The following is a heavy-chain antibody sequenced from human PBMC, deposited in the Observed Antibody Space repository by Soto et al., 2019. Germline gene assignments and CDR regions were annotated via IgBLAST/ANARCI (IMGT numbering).Heavy chain of an antibody. J-gene: IGHJ4*02. CDR1: GFTFSSHG. Sequence: GGSLRLSCVASGFTFSSHGMHWVRQAPGKGLEWVAVIWYDGSNKYYGDSVKGRFTISRDDSKNTLYLQMNSLRAEDTALYYCAKDFRPDGKYDLDYWGQGTRVTVSS. CDR3: AKDFRPDGKYDLDY. D-gene: IGHD3-3*01. CDR2: IWYDGSNK. V-gene: IGHV3-33*06.